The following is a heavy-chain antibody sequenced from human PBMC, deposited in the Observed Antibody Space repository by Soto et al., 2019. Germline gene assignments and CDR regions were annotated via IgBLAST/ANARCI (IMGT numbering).Heavy chain of an antibody. J-gene: IGHJ5*02. Sequence: QVQLVQSGAEEKKPGASVKVSCKASGYTFTSYAMHWVRQAPGQRLEWMGWINAGNGNTKYSQKFQGRVTITRDTSASTAYMELSSLRSEDTAVYYCARDTYYDYVAGVWFDPWGQGTLVTVSS. CDR1: GYTFTSYA. CDR2: INAGNGNT. V-gene: IGHV1-3*05. D-gene: IGHD3-16*01. CDR3: ARDTYYDYVAGVWFDP.